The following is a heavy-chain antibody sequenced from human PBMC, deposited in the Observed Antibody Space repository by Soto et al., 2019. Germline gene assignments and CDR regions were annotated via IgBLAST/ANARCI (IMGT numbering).Heavy chain of an antibody. D-gene: IGHD3-22*01. CDR3: ATPQDYDGCLDS. CDR2: INVGNGNT. J-gene: IGHJ4*02. Sequence: VASVKVSCKASGYTFTNYAIHWVRQAPGQRLEWMGWINVGNGNTRYSQKFQGRLTLTRDTPGNTAYLELNSLISEDTAVYYCATPQDYDGCLDSWGQGTLVTVSS. V-gene: IGHV1-3*01. CDR1: GYTFTNYA.